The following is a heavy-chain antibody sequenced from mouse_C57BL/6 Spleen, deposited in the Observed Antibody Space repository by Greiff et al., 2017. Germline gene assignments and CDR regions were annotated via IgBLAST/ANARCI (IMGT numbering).Heavy chain of an antibody. CDR3: ARRMVTYYCDY. CDR2: IYPRSGNT. V-gene: IGHV1-81*01. J-gene: IGHJ2*03. Sequence: QVQLKESGAELARPGASVKLSCKASGYTFTSYGISWVKQRTGQDLEWIGEIYPRSGNTYYNEKFKGKATLTADKSSSTAYMERRSLTSEDSAVYLWARRMVTYYCDYWHQGTSRTVGS. D-gene: IGHD2-1*01. CDR1: GYTFTSYG.